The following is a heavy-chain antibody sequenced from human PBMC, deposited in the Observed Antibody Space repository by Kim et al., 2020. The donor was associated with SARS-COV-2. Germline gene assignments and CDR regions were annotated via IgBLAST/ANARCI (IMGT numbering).Heavy chain of an antibody. V-gene: IGHV3-30-3*01. Sequence: GGSLRLSCAASGFPFSSYSFNWVRQAPGKGLEWLATISYDENEKHYADSVKGRFTISRDNSKNTLFLQMNTLKADDTALYYCTMCAGGGPSRVHFDDWGQDILVPV. J-gene: IGHJ4*02. CDR3: TMCAGGGPSRVHFDD. D-gene: IGHD3-16*01. CDR2: ISYDENEK. CDR1: GFPFSSYS.